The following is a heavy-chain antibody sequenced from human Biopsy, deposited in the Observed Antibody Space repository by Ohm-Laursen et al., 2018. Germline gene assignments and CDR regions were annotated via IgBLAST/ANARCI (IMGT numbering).Heavy chain of an antibody. CDR3: ARDLPYYENSGYGAFDM. Sequence: SDTLSLTCTVSGGFISTYYWNWIRQPAGKALVWIGRIYNTGSTNYNPSLQSRVTMSVDTSKNQFSLKMSSVTAADTAVYYCARDLPYYENSGYGAFDMWGQGTMVTVSS. V-gene: IGHV4-4*07. CDR1: GGFISTYY. CDR2: IYNTGST. J-gene: IGHJ3*02. D-gene: IGHD3-22*01.